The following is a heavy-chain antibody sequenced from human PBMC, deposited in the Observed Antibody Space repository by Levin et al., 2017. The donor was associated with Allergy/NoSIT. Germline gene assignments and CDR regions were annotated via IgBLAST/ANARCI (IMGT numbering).Heavy chain of an antibody. CDR2: ISSSSSYI. J-gene: IGHJ6*02. D-gene: IGHD3-22*01. Sequence: PGGSLRLSCAASGFTFSSYSMNWVRQAPGKGLEWVSSISSSSSYIYYADSVKGRFTISRDNAKNSLYLQMNSLRAEDTAVYYCARYVSAAIVVPRYYYYGMDVWGQGTTVTVSS. CDR3: ARYVSAAIVVPRYYYYGMDV. CDR1: GFTFSSYS. V-gene: IGHV3-21*01.